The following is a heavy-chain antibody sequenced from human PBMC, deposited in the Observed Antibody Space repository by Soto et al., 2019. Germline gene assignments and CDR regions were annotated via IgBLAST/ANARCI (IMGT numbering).Heavy chain of an antibody. CDR2: ISGSGSGI. CDR3: ARSNYDFWSGYSPAWAFDF. CDR1: GFTFSSYS. D-gene: IGHD3-3*01. V-gene: IGHV3-23*01. J-gene: IGHJ3*01. Sequence: GGSLRLSCAASGFTFSSYSMSWVRQAPGKGLEWVSAISGSGSGIYYADSVKGRFTISRDNAKNSLYLQMNSLRAEDTAVYYCARSNYDFWSGYSPAWAFDFWGQGTMITVSS.